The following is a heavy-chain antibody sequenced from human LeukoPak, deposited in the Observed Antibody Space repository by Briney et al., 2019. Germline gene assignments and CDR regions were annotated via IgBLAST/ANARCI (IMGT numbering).Heavy chain of an antibody. Sequence: KPSETLSLTCSVSGGSISSRSYSWPWIRQPPGKGLEWIGSIYYSETTYYNPSLKSRVTISVDTSKNQFSLRLSSVTAADTAVYYCARKRYYGSGSYSLNSFDPWGQGTLVTVSS. V-gene: IGHV4-39*01. CDR3: ARKRYYGSGSYSLNSFDP. CDR2: IYYSETT. J-gene: IGHJ5*02. CDR1: GGSISSRSYS. D-gene: IGHD3-10*01.